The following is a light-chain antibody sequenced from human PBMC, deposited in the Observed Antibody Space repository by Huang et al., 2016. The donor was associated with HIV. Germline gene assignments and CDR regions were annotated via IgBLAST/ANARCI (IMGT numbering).Light chain of an antibody. CDR1: QSVSSN. CDR3: QQYNNWPRT. CDR2: AAS. Sequence: EIVMTQSPATLSVSPGERATLSCRASQSVSSNLAWYQQKPAQAPRLLIYAASARATGIPARFSGSGAGTEITLTISSLQSEDFVVYYCQQYNNWPRTFGQGTKVEIK. V-gene: IGKV3-15*01. J-gene: IGKJ1*01.